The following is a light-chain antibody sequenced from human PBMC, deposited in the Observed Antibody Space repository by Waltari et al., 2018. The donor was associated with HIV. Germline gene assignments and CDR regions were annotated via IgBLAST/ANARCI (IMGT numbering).Light chain of an antibody. Sequence: EIVLTQSPGTLSLSPGQRATLSCRASQSVSNNYLAWYQQKPGQAPRLLIYGTSSRATGIPDRFSGSGSGTDFTLTISRLEPEDFAVYYCQRYDTSPLTFGGGTKVEIK. J-gene: IGKJ4*01. CDR3: QRYDTSPLT. CDR2: GTS. CDR1: QSVSNNY. V-gene: IGKV3-20*01.